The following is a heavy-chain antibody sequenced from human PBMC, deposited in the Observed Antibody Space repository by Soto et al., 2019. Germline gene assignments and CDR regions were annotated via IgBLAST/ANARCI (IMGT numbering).Heavy chain of an antibody. V-gene: IGHV3-11*01. CDR1: GFTFSDYY. Sequence: LSLTCAASGFTFSDYYMSWIRQAPGKGLEWVSYISSSGSTIYYADSVKGRFTISRDNAKNSLYLQMNSLRAEDTAVYYCARDYSPAIAAAGTDAFDIWGQGTMVTVSS. CDR2: ISSSGSTI. CDR3: ARDYSPAIAAAGTDAFDI. J-gene: IGHJ3*02. D-gene: IGHD6-13*01.